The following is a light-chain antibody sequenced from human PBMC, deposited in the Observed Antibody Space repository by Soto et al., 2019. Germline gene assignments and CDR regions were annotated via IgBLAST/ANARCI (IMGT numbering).Light chain of an antibody. CDR1: SSNIGSNY. CDR3: AAWDDSLSGHVV. V-gene: IGLV1-47*01. Sequence: QSVLTQPPSASGTPGQRVTISCSGSSSNIGSNYVYWYQQLPGTAPKLLIYRNNQRPSGVPDRFSGSKSGTSASLAISGLRSXDEADYYCAAWDDSLSGHVVXGGGTKLTVL. CDR2: RNN. J-gene: IGLJ2*01.